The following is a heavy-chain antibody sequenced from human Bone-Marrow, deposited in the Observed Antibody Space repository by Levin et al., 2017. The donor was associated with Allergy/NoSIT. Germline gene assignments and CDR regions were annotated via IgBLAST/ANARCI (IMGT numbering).Heavy chain of an antibody. Sequence: ASVKVSCKASGGTFRNHAFNWVRQAPGQGLEWMGTIIPFFATPIYAQTFQGRVTITADESTRTAYMELSNLRSEDTAVYYCARPTTYYYDSSAYYADAFDIWGQGTMVTVSS. CDR2: IIPFFATP. D-gene: IGHD3-22*01. J-gene: IGHJ3*02. CDR1: GGTFRNHA. V-gene: IGHV1-69*13. CDR3: ARPTTYYYDSSAYYADAFDI.